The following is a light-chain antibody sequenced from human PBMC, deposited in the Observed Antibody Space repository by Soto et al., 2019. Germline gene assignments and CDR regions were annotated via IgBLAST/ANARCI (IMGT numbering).Light chain of an antibody. J-gene: IGKJ1*01. CDR1: QRLTGN. V-gene: IGKV3-15*01. CDR3: LQYNIMWS. CDR2: GAFSSAF. Sequence: EIVLTQSPAVLSASPGERVTLSCRASQRLTGNLAWYQQKPGQAPRLPIYGAFSSAFTRATGVPARFSGSGSGADYPLTFSRLQSEDSAIYFCLQYNIMWSFVQGTK.